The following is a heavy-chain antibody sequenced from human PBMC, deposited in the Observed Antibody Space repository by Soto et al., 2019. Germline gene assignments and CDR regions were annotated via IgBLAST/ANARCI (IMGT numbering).Heavy chain of an antibody. D-gene: IGHD6-13*01. J-gene: IGHJ5*02. CDR1: GYTFITYY. V-gene: IGHV1-8*01. CDR2: MNPYSGNA. CDR3: ARERAAKRNWFDP. Sequence: DSVKVSCKASGYTFITYYINWVRQATGQGLEWMGWMNPYSGNANYAQKFQGRVTMTRNTSISTAYMELSSLRSDDTAVYYCARERAAKRNWFDPWGQGTLVTVSS.